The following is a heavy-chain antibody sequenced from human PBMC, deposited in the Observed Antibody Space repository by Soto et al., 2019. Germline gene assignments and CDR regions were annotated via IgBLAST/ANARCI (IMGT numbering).Heavy chain of an antibody. J-gene: IGHJ4*02. V-gene: IGHV3-7*01. CDR2: IRQDGSEK. CDR1: GFTFSTYW. D-gene: IGHD2-2*01. CDR3: VRGCGRASCPYFFDY. Sequence: EVQLVESGGGLVQPGGSLRLSCAASGFTFSTYWMSWVRQAPGKGLEWVATIRQDGSEKHHVDSVEGRFTISRDNAQNSMYLQTNSPRAEETAMYYCVRGCGRASCPYFFDYWGLGTLVSVSS.